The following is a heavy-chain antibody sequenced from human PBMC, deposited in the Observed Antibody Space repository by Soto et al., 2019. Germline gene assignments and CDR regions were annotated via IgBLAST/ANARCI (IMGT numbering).Heavy chain of an antibody. CDR3: ARESEDLTSNFDY. J-gene: IGHJ4*02. V-gene: IGHV3-21*01. CDR2: ISSTTNYI. Sequence: GGSLRLSCAASCFTFTRYSMNWVRQAQGKGLEWVSSISSTTNYIYYADSMKGRFTVSRENAKNSVYLXMNSLSAEDTDVYYCARESEDLTSNFDYCDQGTRVTVSS. CDR1: CFTFTRYS.